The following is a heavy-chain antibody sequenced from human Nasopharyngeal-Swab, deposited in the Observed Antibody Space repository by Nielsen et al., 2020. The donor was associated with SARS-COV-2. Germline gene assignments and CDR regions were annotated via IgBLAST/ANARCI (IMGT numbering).Heavy chain of an antibody. V-gene: IGHV3-74*01. CDR2: ISGDGRST. D-gene: IGHD3-10*01. Sequence: GESLKISCAASGFTFSSYWMHWVRQAPGKGLVWVSRISGDGRSTTYADSVRGRFTISRDNAKNTMFLQVNSLRDEDSAVYYCARGGLGSGMSTRDSWGQGTLVNV. J-gene: IGHJ4*02. CDR3: ARGGLGSGMSTRDS. CDR1: GFTFSSYW.